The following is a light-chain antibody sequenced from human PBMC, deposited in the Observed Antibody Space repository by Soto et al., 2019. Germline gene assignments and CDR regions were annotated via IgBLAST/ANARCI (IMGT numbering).Light chain of an antibody. CDR2: GNS. CDR3: QSYDSSLSAYV. CDR1: SSNIGAGYD. J-gene: IGLJ1*01. V-gene: IGLV1-40*01. Sequence: QSVLTPPPSVSGAPGQRVTISCTGSSSNIGAGYDVHWYQQLPGAAPKLLIYGNSNRPSGVPDRFSGSKSGTSASLAITGLQAEDEADYCCQSYDSSLSAYVFGTGTRSPS.